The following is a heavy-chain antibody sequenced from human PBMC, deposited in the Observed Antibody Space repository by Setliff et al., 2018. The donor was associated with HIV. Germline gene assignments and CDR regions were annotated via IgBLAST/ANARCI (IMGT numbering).Heavy chain of an antibody. CDR3: ARGGWGFSLDS. CDR1: GFTFSSSA. D-gene: IGHD7-27*01. V-gene: IGHV3-23*01. Sequence: GGSLRLSCAASGFTFSSSAMSWVRQAPGKGLEWVSGISGSGVSTYYADSVKGRFTISRDDAKNSLYLQMNEVTVEDTAVYYCARGGWGFSLDSWGQGTLVTVSS. CDR2: ISGSGVST. J-gene: IGHJ5*01.